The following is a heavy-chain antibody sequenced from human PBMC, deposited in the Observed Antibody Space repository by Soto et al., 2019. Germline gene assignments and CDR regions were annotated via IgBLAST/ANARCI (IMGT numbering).Heavy chain of an antibody. CDR3: ARDGTGVDSSHRSHVTYYYYGMDV. Sequence: ASVKVSCKASGYTFTGYYMHWVRQAPGQGLEWMGWINPNSGGTNYAQKFQGWVTMTRDTSISTAYMELSRLRSDDTAVYYCARDGTGVDSSHRSHVTYYYYGMDVWGQGTTVTVSS. CDR1: GYTFTGYY. V-gene: IGHV1-2*04. D-gene: IGHD2-2*01. CDR2: INPNSGGT. J-gene: IGHJ6*02.